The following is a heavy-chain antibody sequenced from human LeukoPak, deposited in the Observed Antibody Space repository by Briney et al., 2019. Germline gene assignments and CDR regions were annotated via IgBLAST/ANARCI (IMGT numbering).Heavy chain of an antibody. D-gene: IGHD6-19*01. V-gene: IGHV4-59*01. CDR2: IFHTGST. Sequence: SETLSFTCSVSGDSIKNYFWSWVRQSPGKGLEWIGYIFHTGSTKYSTSLRSRVTISMDTAKSQFSLNMTSVTAADTAVYYCASSDDIVVVPGTSQQYLLHWGRGTLVTVSS. CDR1: GDSIKNYF. CDR3: ASSDDIVVVPGTSQQYLLH. J-gene: IGHJ1*01.